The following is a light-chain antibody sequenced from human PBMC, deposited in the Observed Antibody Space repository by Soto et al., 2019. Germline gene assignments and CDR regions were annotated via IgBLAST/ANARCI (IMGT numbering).Light chain of an antibody. CDR3: QKYDSAPRT. V-gene: IGKV1-27*01. J-gene: IGKJ1*01. Sequence: DIQMTQSPSSLSASVGDTVTMTCRASQGINNYLAWYQQKPGKPPVLLIYTASTLKPGVPSRFSGSGAGTEFTLTISSLQPEDFATYYCQKYDSAPRTFGQGTKVDI. CDR1: QGINNY. CDR2: TAS.